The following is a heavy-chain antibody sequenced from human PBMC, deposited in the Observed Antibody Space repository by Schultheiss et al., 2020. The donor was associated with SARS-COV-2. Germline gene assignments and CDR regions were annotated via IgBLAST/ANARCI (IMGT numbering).Heavy chain of an antibody. Sequence: ASVKVSCKASGYTFTSYYMHWVRQAPGQGLEWMGWISAYNGDTKYAQKVQGRVTMTKDTSTSTAYMELRSLRSEDTAVYYCARGKRGYSYGYYYYGMDVWGQGTTVTVSS. V-gene: IGHV1-18*04. CDR3: ARGKRGYSYGYYYYGMDV. D-gene: IGHD5-18*01. J-gene: IGHJ6*02. CDR1: GYTFTSYY. CDR2: ISAYNGDT.